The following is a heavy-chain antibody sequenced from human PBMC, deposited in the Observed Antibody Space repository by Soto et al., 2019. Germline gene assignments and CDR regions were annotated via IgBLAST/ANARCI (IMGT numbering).Heavy chain of an antibody. D-gene: IGHD3-22*01. V-gene: IGHV4-59*01. Sequence: AETLSLPCTVSGASISSYYWSWMRQPPGKGLEWIGYIYYSGSTNYNPSLKSRVTISVDTSKNQFSLKLSSVTAADSAVYYCARDSSGRHDYWGQGTPVTVSS. J-gene: IGHJ4*02. CDR2: IYYSGST. CDR3: ARDSSGRHDY. CDR1: GASISSYY.